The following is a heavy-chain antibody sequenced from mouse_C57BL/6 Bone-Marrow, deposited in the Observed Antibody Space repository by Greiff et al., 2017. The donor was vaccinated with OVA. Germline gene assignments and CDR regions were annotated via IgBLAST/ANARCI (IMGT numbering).Heavy chain of an antibody. CDR1: GYSITSDY. D-gene: IGHD1-1*01. V-gene: IGHV3-8*01. CDR2: ISYSGST. CDR3: ARSAHYYGSPYYAMDY. J-gene: IGHJ4*01. Sequence: EVHLVESGPGLAKPSQTLSLTCSVTGYSITSDYWNWIRKFPGNKLEYMGYISYSGSTYYNPSLKSRISITRDTSKNQYYLQLNSVTTEDTATYYCARSAHYYGSPYYAMDYWGQGTSVTVSS.